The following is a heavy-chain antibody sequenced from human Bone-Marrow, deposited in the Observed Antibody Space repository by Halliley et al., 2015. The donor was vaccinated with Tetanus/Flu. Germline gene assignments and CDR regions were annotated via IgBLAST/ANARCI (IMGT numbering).Heavy chain of an antibody. CDR2: IFYRGSP. Sequence: GCIFYRGSPSNNPSLKSRVPFSVDASQNQFSLKLTSVTAADTAVYYCARWAPYDSSGYYSGNWGQGTLVTVSS. J-gene: IGHJ4*02. V-gene: IGHV4-31*02. D-gene: IGHD3-22*01. CDR3: ARWAPYDSSGYYSGN.